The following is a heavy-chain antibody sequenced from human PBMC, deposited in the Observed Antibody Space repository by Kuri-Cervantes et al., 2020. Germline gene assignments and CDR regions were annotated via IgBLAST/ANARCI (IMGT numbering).Heavy chain of an antibody. CDR2: ISWNSGSI. CDR1: GFTFDDYA. D-gene: IGHD5-24*01. V-gene: IGHV3-9*01. CDR3: AREMATITPGMDV. Sequence: SLKISCAASGFTFDDYAMHWVRQAPGKGLEWVSGISWNSGSIYYADSVKGRFTISRDNAKNSLYLQMNSLRAEDTAVYYCAREMATITPGMDVWGQGTTVTVSS. J-gene: IGHJ6*02.